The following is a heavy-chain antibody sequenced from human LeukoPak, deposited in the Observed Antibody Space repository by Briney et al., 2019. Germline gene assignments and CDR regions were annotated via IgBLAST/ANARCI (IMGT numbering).Heavy chain of an antibody. CDR2: TYYRSKWYN. D-gene: IGHD3-22*01. J-gene: IGHJ4*02. Sequence: SQTLSLTCAISGDSVSSNSAAWNWLRQSPSRGLEWLGRTYYRSKWYNDYAVSVKSRITINPDTSKNQFSLQLNSVTPEYTAVYYCAREDYYDSSGYYSYWGQGTLVTVSS. CDR1: GDSVSSNSAA. V-gene: IGHV6-1*01. CDR3: AREDYYDSSGYYSY.